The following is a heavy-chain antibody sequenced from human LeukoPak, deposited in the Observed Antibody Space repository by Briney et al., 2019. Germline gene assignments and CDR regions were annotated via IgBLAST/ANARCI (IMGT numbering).Heavy chain of an antibody. V-gene: IGHV4-4*07. Sequence: SETLSLTCTVSGGSISSHYWSWIRQPAGKGLEWIGRIYTSGSTNYNPSLKSRVTMSVDTSKNQFSLKLSSVTAADTAVYYCASHYYDSSGYSLWGQGTLVTVSS. CDR3: ASHYYDSSGYSL. D-gene: IGHD3-22*01. J-gene: IGHJ4*02. CDR1: GGSISSHY. CDR2: IYTSGST.